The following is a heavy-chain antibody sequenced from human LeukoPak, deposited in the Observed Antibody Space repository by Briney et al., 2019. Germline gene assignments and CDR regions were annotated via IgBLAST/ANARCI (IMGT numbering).Heavy chain of an antibody. V-gene: IGHV3-7*01. Sequence: PGGSLRLSCAASGFIFNTYWMSWVRQAPGKGLEWVAKINQDGSEKYYVESVKGRFTISRDNAKNSLYLQMNSLRAEDTAVYYCARTKFVVGTHFFCSFDYSGQGALVTVSS. J-gene: IGHJ4*02. D-gene: IGHD2-21*02. CDR3: ARTKFVVGTHFFCSFDY. CDR2: INQDGSEK. CDR1: GFIFNTYW.